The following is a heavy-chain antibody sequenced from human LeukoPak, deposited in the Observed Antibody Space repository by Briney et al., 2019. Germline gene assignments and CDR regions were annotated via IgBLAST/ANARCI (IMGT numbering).Heavy chain of an antibody. J-gene: IGHJ1*01. V-gene: IGHV3-9*01. CDR3: AKKGLAGAGPLAEDFQH. Sequence: GGSLRLSCAASGFTFDDYAMPWVRQAPGKGLEWVSGISWNSGSIGYADSVKGRFTISRDNAKNSLYLQMNSLRAEDTALYYCAKKGLAGAGPLAEDFQHWGRGTLVTVS. D-gene: IGHD6-19*01. CDR2: ISWNSGSI. CDR1: GFTFDDYA.